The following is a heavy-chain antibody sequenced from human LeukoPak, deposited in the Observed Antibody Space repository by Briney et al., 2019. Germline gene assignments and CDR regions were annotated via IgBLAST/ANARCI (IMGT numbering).Heavy chain of an antibody. Sequence: GGSLRLSCAASGFTFSDYYMSWIRQAPGKGLEWVSYISSSGSTIYYADSVKGRFTISRDNAKNSLYLRMNSLRAEDTAVYYCARPILRGSNYYYGMDVWGQGTTVTVSS. J-gene: IGHJ6*02. D-gene: IGHD6-25*01. V-gene: IGHV3-11*04. CDR2: ISSSGSTI. CDR1: GFTFSDYY. CDR3: ARPILRGSNYYYGMDV.